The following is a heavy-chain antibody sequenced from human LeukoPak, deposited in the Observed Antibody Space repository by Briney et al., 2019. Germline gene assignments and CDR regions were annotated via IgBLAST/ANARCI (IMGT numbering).Heavy chain of an antibody. Sequence: ASVKVSCKASGYTFLSHGFSWVRQAPGQGLEWMGWTSTNNRNTNYAQRLQGRVTMTTDTSTNTAYMGLRTLRSDDTAVYYCARSQAVVSSSLYYYYTDVWGKGTTIIVSS. CDR2: TSTNNRNT. CDR1: GYTFLSHG. V-gene: IGHV1-18*01. J-gene: IGHJ6*03. D-gene: IGHD2-2*01. CDR3: ARSQAVVSSSLYYYYTDV.